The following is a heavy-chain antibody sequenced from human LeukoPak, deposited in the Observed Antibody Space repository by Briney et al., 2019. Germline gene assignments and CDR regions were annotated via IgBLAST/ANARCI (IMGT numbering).Heavy chain of an antibody. J-gene: IGHJ3*01. CDR3: GRDPSGDYVGAFEF. V-gene: IGHV3-23*01. CDR1: GFTFSSYG. D-gene: IGHD3-16*01. Sequence: PGGSLRLSCVGSGFTFSSYGLIWVRQAPGKGLEWVSGIHGNGETTYYGDSVKGRFTISRDNSKSTLYLQMNSLRVEDTAEYFCGRDPSGDYVGAFEFWGQGTKVAVSS. CDR2: IHGNGETT.